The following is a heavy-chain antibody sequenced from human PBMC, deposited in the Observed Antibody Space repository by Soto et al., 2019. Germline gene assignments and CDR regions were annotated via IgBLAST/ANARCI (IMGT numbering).Heavy chain of an antibody. J-gene: IGHJ4*02. CDR2: IYYSGST. CDR1: GVSINIRGYY. D-gene: IGHD4-17*01. V-gene: IGHV4-31*03. CDR3: ATSPLGTVTTAYLFDD. Sequence: SETLSLTCTVSGVSINIRGYYWTWIRQHPGKGLEWIGYIYYSGSTYYSPSLRSRVSISADTSKNQFSLRLSSVTAADTAVYYCATSPLGTVTTAYLFDDWGQGTQVTVCS.